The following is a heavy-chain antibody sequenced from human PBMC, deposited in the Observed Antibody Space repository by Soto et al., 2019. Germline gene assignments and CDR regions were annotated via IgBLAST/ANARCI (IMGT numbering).Heavy chain of an antibody. Sequence: SETLSLTCTVSGGSIRSTHWWSRVRQPPGKGLERIGEIYHSGSTNLDPSLKSRVTLSVDKSKNQFSLKLTSVTAADTAVYYCARDKATVGGYNLYDPWGQGILVTASS. CDR1: GGSIRSTHW. D-gene: IGHD3-16*01. CDR3: ARDKATVGGYNLYDP. J-gene: IGHJ5*02. V-gene: IGHV4-4*02. CDR2: IYHSGST.